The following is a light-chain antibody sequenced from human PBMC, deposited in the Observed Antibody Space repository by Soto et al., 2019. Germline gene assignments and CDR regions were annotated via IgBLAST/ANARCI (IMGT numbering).Light chain of an antibody. CDR2: EVS. J-gene: IGLJ2*01. Sequence: QSLLTQPASVSGSPGQSITISCTGSSSDLGGYKSVSWFQQHPGKAPKLIISEVSNRPSGISNRFSGSKSGDTASLTISGLQSGDEADYYCCSYTTASSAVFGGGTKVTVL. V-gene: IGLV2-14*01. CDR3: CSYTTASSAV. CDR1: SSDLGGYKS.